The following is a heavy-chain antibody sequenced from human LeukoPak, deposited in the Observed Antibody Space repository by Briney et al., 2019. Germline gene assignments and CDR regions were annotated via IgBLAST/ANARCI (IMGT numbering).Heavy chain of an antibody. J-gene: IGHJ6*02. V-gene: IGHV4-4*07. D-gene: IGHD4-11*01. Sequence: PSETLSLTCTVSGGSISSYYWSWIRQPAGKGLKWIGRIYTSGSTNYNPSLKSRVTMSVDTSKNQFSLKLSSVTAADTAVYYCARTTVTPDYYYYGMDVWGQGTTVTVSS. CDR2: IYTSGST. CDR3: ARTTVTPDYYYYGMDV. CDR1: GGSISSYY.